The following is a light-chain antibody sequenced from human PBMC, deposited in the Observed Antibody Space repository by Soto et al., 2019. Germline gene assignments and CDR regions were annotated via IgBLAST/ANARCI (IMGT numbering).Light chain of an antibody. CDR2: GAC. V-gene: IGKV3-20*01. CDR1: ERLSSGY. CDR3: QQYDGSHRLT. Sequence: EIVLTQSPCTLSLSPGERATLSCRASERLSSGYFAWYQQTPGQPPMLLIYGACNRATGIPDRFIGSGAWTDFSLIINRLEPADVSIYYCQQYDGSHRLTFGQGTRLEIK. J-gene: IGKJ5*01.